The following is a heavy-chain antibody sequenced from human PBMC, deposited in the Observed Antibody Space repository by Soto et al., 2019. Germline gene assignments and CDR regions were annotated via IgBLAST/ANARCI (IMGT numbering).Heavy chain of an antibody. Sequence: GGSLRLSCAASGFTFDDYTMHWVRQAPGKGLEWVSLITWDGGNTYYAESVKGRFTISRDNSRDSLYLQMNSLRTEDTALYYCAKGPSGVQFWSMASWGQGTLVTVSS. CDR2: ITWDGGNT. CDR1: GFTFDDYT. D-gene: IGHD1-1*01. V-gene: IGHV3-43*01. CDR3: AKGPSGVQFWSMAS. J-gene: IGHJ4*02.